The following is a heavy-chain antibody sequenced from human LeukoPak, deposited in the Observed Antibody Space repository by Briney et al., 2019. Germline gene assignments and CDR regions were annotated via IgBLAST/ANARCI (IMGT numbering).Heavy chain of an antibody. J-gene: IGHJ4*02. CDR2: ISYDGSNT. V-gene: IGHV3-30*18. D-gene: IGHD3-9*01. Sequence: GGSLRLSCTASGFTFSGYGMHWVRQAPGMGLEWVAIISYDGSNTFYGDSVRGRFTIYRDNYKKTLYLQMNSLRTEDTAVYYCAKDDFDWLSPDFWGQGTLVTVSS. CDR1: GFTFSGYG. CDR3: AKDDFDWLSPDF.